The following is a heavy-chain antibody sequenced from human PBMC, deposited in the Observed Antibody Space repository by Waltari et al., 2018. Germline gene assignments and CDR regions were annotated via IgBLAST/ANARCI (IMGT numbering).Heavy chain of an antibody. CDR1: GGTFSSYA. V-gene: IGHV1-69*01. Sequence: QVQLVQSGAEVKKPGSSVKVSCKASGGTFSSYAISWVRQAPGQGLEWMGGIIPIFGTANYAQKFQGRVTITADESTSTAYMELSSLRSEDTAVYYCARDPRPLGAKGGYYFDYWGQGTLVTVSS. J-gene: IGHJ4*02. CDR2: IIPIFGTA. CDR3: ARDPRPLGAKGGYYFDY. D-gene: IGHD1-26*01.